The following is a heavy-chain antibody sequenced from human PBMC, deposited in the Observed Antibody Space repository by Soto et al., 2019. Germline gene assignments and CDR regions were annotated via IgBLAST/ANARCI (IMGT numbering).Heavy chain of an antibody. Sequence: ASVKVSCKASGYTFTSYDINWVRQAPGQGLEWMGWISAYNGNTNYAQKLQGRVTMTTDTSTSTAYIELRSLRSDDTAVYYCARDKIVVVPAVYYYYYYGMDVWGQGTTVTVSS. CDR1: GYTFTSYD. CDR3: ARDKIVVVPAVYYYYYYGMDV. V-gene: IGHV1-18*01. J-gene: IGHJ6*02. D-gene: IGHD2-2*01. CDR2: ISAYNGNT.